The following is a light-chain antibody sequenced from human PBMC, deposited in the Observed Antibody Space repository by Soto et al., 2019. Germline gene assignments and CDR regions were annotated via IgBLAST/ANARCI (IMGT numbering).Light chain of an antibody. J-gene: IGKJ1*01. CDR3: QQYNSYS. CDR1: QSFDIY. V-gene: IGKV3-11*01. Sequence: EIVLTQSPATRSLSPGGGTTRACRASQSFDIYLAWYQQKIVQAPRLLFYDASNTATGIPARFSGSGSGTEFTLTISSLQPDDFATYYCQQYNSYSFGQGTKVDIK. CDR2: DAS.